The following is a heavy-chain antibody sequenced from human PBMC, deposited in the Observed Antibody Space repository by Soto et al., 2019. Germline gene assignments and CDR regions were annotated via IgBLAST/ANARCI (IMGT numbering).Heavy chain of an antibody. V-gene: IGHV4-34*01. D-gene: IGHD3-10*01. J-gene: IGHJ5*02. CDR1: GGSFSGYD. CDR2: INHSGST. Sequence: PSETLSLTCAVYGGSFSGYDWSWIRQPPGKGLEWIGEINHSGSTNYNPSLKSRVTISVDTSKNQFSLKLSSVTAADTAVYYCARGRDRLLWFGETRYNWFDPWGQGTLVTVSS. CDR3: ARGRDRLLWFGETRYNWFDP.